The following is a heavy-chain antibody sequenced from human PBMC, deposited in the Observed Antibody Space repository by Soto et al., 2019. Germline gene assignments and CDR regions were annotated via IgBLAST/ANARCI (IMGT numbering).Heavy chain of an antibody. CDR3: ARDGPYYYASRMDV. CDR1: GIPVSSYY. CDR2: LHSGGDT. J-gene: IGHJ6*02. V-gene: IGHV3-53*04. Sequence: GGSLRLSCAASGIPVSSYYMTWVRQAPGKGLEWVSVLHSGGDTYYANSVKGRFTISRHDSTNTLFLQMNSLTPEDTAVYYCARDGPYYYASRMDVWGQGTTVTVSS. D-gene: IGHD3-10*01.